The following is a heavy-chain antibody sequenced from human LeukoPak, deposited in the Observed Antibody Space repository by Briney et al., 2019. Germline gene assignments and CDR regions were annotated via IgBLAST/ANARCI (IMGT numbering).Heavy chain of an antibody. J-gene: IGHJ4*02. V-gene: IGHV4-59*01. CDR1: GGSISSYY. Sequence: PSETLPLTCTVSGGSISSYYWSWTRQPPGKGLEWIGYIYYSGSTNYNPSLKSRVTISVDTSKNQFSLKLSSVTAADTAVYYCARERIAVAGGYYFDYWGQGTLVTVSS. CDR3: ARERIAVAGGYYFDY. D-gene: IGHD6-19*01. CDR2: IYYSGST.